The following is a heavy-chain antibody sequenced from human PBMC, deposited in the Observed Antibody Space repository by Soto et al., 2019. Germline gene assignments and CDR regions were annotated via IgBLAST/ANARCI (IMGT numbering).Heavy chain of an antibody. CDR1: GGTFSSYA. Sequence: QVQLVQSGAEVKKPGSSVKVSCKASGGTFSSYAISWVRQAPGQGLEWMGGIIPIFGTANYAQKFQGRVTIPADESTSTAYMELCSLRSEDTAVYYCARGAKMATIRSVFDYWGQGTLVTVSS. CDR2: IIPIFGTA. D-gene: IGHD5-12*01. J-gene: IGHJ4*02. CDR3: ARGAKMATIRSVFDY. V-gene: IGHV1-69*01.